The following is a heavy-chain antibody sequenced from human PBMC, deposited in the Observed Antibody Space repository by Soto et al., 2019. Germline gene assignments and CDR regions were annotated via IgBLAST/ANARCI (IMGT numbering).Heavy chain of an antibody. CDR1: GGSISSGGYY. Sequence: QVQLQESGPGLVKPSQTLSLTCTVSGGSISSGGYYWSWIRQHPGKGLEWIGYIYYSGSTYYNPSLKSRVTISVDSSKNQFALKLSSVTAADTAAYYCARTRGVTATQDKWDDYWGQGTLVTVSS. CDR3: ARTRGVTATQDKWDDY. D-gene: IGHD2-21*02. V-gene: IGHV4-31*03. J-gene: IGHJ4*02. CDR2: IYYSGST.